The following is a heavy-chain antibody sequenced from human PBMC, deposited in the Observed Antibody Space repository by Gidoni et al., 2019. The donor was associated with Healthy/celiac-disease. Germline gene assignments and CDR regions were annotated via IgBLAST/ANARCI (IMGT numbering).Heavy chain of an antibody. CDR3: ARAEDDYGDYPGFDY. Sequence: QVHLVQSGAEVKKPGAAVKVSCNASGSTLTSHGISWVRQAPGQGLEWMGWISAYNGNTNYAQKLQGRVTMTTDTSTSTAYMELRSLRSDDTAVYYCARAEDDYGDYPGFDYWGQGTLVTVSS. V-gene: IGHV1-18*01. J-gene: IGHJ4*02. D-gene: IGHD4-17*01. CDR1: GSTLTSHG. CDR2: ISAYNGNT.